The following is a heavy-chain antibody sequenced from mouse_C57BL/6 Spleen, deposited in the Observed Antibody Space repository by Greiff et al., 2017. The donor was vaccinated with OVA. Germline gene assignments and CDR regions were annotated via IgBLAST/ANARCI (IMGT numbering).Heavy chain of an antibody. Sequence: VKLQESGAELVKPGASVKLSCKASGYTFTEYTIHWVKQGSGQGLEWIGWFYPGSGSIKYNEKFKDKATLTADKSSSTVYMELSRLTSEDSAVYFCARHEDQNGGFDYWGQGTTLTVSS. J-gene: IGHJ2*01. D-gene: IGHD1-1*02. V-gene: IGHV1-62-2*01. CDR1: GYTFTEYT. CDR3: ARHEDQNGGFDY. CDR2: FYPGSGSI.